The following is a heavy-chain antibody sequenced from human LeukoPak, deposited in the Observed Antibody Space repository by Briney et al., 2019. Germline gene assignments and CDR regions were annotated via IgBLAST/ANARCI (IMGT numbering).Heavy chain of an antibody. Sequence: SVKVSCKASGGTFSSYAISWVRQAPGQGLEWMGGIIPIFGTANYAQKFQGRVTITTDESTSTAYMELSSLRSEDTAVYYCARGLSRRRIAAGPRALDYWGQGTLVTVSS. CDR1: GGTFSSYA. D-gene: IGHD6-13*01. J-gene: IGHJ4*02. V-gene: IGHV1-69*05. CDR3: ARGLSRRRIAAGPRALDY. CDR2: IIPIFGTA.